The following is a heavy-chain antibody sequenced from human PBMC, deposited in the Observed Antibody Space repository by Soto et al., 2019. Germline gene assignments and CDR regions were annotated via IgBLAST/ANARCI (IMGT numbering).Heavy chain of an antibody. CDR1: GFTFSNYW. CDR3: VKEIASAQ. V-gene: IGHV3-7*01. D-gene: IGHD6-25*01. Sequence: EVQLVECGGGLVQPGGSLRLSCETSGFTFSNYWMTWVRQAPGKGLEWVANIKKDGSQKNFVDSVKGRFTISRDNAKNSLYLQMDSLRVEDTAIYYCVKEIASAQWGQGTLVTVSS. J-gene: IGHJ4*02. CDR2: IKKDGSQK.